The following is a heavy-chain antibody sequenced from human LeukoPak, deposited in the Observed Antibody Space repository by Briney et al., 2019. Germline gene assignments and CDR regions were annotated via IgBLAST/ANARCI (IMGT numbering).Heavy chain of an antibody. Sequence: SETLSLTCTVSGVSFSTYYWSWIRQPAGKGLEWIGHIYTSGTTNYNPSLKSRVTMSIDTSKNQFSLKLSSVTAADTAIYYCARDAKYYYGSRTYFFFEYWGQGTLVAVSS. J-gene: IGHJ4*02. CDR2: IYTSGTT. D-gene: IGHD3-10*01. CDR1: GVSFSTYY. CDR3: ARDAKYYYGSRTYFFFEY. V-gene: IGHV4-4*07.